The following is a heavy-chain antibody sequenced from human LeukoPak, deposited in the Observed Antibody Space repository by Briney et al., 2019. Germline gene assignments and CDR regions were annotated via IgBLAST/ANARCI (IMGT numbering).Heavy chain of an antibody. CDR3: ARGGDFEHYYYYMDV. V-gene: IGHV1-8*03. J-gene: IGHJ6*03. CDR2: MNPNSGNT. Sequence: ASVKVSCKASGYTFTSYDINWVPQATGQGLEWMGWMNPNSGNTGYAQKFQGRVTITRNTSISTAYMELSSLRSEDTAVYYCARGGDFEHYYYYMDVWGKGTTVTVSS. CDR1: GYTFTSYD. D-gene: IGHD3-10*01.